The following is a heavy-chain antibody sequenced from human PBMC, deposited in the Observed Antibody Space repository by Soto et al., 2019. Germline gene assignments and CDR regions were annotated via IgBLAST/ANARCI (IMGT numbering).Heavy chain of an antibody. V-gene: IGHV3-33*01. J-gene: IGHJ6*02. CDR1: GFSFIDYG. CDR2: IWFDASHE. CDR3: ARDQGRATADGPLGNGLDV. Sequence: QVHLVESGGGVVQPGTSLRLSCAASGFSFIDYGMHWVRQAPGKGLEWLTIIWFDASHEYYADSVKGRFTISRDNSNNTLYLQLNSLTADDTAVYFCARDQGRATADGPLGNGLDVWGQGTAVTVSS. D-gene: IGHD6-13*01.